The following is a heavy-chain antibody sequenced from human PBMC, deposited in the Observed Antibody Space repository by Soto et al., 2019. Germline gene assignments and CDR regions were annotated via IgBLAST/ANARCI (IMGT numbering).Heavy chain of an antibody. V-gene: IGHV3-21*06. CDR1: GFTFSSYS. CDR2: ISSGSNYT. J-gene: IGHJ6*03. D-gene: IGHD3-10*01. Sequence: EVQLVESGGGLVKPGGSLRLSCVVSGFTFSSYSMNWVRQAPGKGLEWVSSISSGSNYTYYADSLKGRFTISRDNAKNSLYLPWNRLRAEDTALYYCARDFQESQCYYSFMDVWRKCTTVTVSS. CDR3: ARDFQESQCYYSFMDV.